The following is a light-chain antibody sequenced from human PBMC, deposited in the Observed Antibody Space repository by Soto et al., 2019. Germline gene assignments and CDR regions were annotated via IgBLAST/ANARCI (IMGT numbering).Light chain of an antibody. V-gene: IGLV1-47*01. Sequence: QAVVTQPPSASGTPGQRVTISCSGSSSNIGSNFVFWYQHLPGTAPKLLIYRNNLRPSGVPDRFSGSKSGTSASLAVSGLRSEDEADYYCAAWDATLSNWVFGGGTKLTVL. J-gene: IGLJ3*02. CDR3: AAWDATLSNWV. CDR2: RNN. CDR1: SSNIGSNF.